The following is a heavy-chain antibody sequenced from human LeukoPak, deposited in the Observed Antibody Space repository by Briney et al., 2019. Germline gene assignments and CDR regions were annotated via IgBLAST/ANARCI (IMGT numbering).Heavy chain of an antibody. V-gene: IGHV3-30-3*01. CDR2: ISYDGSNE. CDR3: ARVLNYYDSSGYYFSY. CDR1: GFTFSYYT. Sequence: SGGSLRLSCAASGFTFSYYTMHWVRQAPGKGLEWVAVISYDGSNEYYADSVKGRFTISRDNSKNTLYLQMNSLRVEDTAVYYCARVLNYYDSSGYYFSYWGQGTPVTVSS. D-gene: IGHD3-22*01. J-gene: IGHJ4*02.